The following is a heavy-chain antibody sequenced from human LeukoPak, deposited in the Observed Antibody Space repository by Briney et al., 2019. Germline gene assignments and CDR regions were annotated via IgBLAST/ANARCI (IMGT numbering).Heavy chain of an antibody. Sequence: PSETLSLTCTVSGGSISSSSYYWGWIRQPPGKGLEWIGSIYYSGSTYYNPSLKSRVTISVDTSKKQFSLKLSSVTAADTAVYYCARGGYYGSGNDFRFDPWGQGTLVTVSS. D-gene: IGHD3-10*01. CDR1: GGSISSSSYY. CDR2: IYYSGST. V-gene: IGHV4-39*07. J-gene: IGHJ5*02. CDR3: ARGGYYGSGNDFRFDP.